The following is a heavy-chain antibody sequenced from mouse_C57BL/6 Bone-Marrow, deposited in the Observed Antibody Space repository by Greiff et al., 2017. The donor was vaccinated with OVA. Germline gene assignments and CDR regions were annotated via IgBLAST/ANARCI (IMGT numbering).Heavy chain of an antibody. CDR1: GYSITSGYY. D-gene: IGHD1-1*01. V-gene: IGHV3-6*01. CDR2: ISYDGSN. CDR3: ARDRTDYGSNFDY. J-gene: IGHJ2*01. Sequence: EVQLQQSGPGLVKPSQSLSLTCSVTGYSITSGYYWNWIRQFPGNKLEWMGYISYDGSNNYNPSLKNRISITRDTSKNQFFLKLNSVTTEDTATYYCARDRTDYGSNFDYWGQSTTLTVSS.